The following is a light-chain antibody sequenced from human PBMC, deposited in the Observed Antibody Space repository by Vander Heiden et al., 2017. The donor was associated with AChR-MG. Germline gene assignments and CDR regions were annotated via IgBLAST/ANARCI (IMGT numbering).Light chain of an antibody. V-gene: IGKV3-20*01. CDR1: QSVSSSY. Sequence: EIVLTQSPGTLSLSPGERATLSCRASQSVSSSYLAWFQQKPGQTPRLLIYGISNRATGIPDRFSRSGSGTDFTLTISRLEPEDFAVYYCHQDGTSPWTFGQGTKVEIK. CDR2: GIS. J-gene: IGKJ1*01. CDR3: HQDGTSPWT.